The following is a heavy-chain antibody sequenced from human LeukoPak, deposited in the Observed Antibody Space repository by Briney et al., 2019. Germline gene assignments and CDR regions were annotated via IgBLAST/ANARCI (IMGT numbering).Heavy chain of an antibody. V-gene: IGHV4-34*01. Sequence: SETLSLTCAVYGVPFRGFFWSWIRQAPGKGLEWIGEISHSGSSNYNPSLKSRITISVDTSTSQFSLRLTSVTAADTAVYSCAREIFYGGRNQYIWFDLWGQGTLVTVSS. J-gene: IGHJ5*01. D-gene: IGHD4-23*01. CDR2: ISHSGSS. CDR3: AREIFYGGRNQYIWFDL. CDR1: GVPFRGFF.